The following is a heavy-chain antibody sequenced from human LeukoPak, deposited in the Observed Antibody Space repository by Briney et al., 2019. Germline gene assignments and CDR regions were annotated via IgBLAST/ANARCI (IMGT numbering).Heavy chain of an antibody. V-gene: IGHV3-23*01. D-gene: IGHD3-10*01. CDR1: GFTFTSYA. J-gene: IGHJ4*02. CDR2: ISGSGGST. CDR3: AKGPRFSGTYYFDY. Sequence: GGSLRLSCAASGFTFTSYAMSWVRQAPGKGLEWVSGISGSGGSTYYADSVKGRFTISRDNPKNTLYLQMNSLRAEDTAVYYCAKGPRFSGTYYFDYWGQGTLVTVSS.